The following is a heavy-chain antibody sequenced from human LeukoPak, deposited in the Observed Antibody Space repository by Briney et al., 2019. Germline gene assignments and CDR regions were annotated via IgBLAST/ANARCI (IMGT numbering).Heavy chain of an antibody. V-gene: IGHV4-39*07. J-gene: IGHJ6*03. Sequence: SETLSLTCPVSGGSISSSSYYWGWIRQPPGKGLEWIGSIYFTGSTYYNPSLRSRVAISVDRSKNQFSLKLSSVTAADTAVYYCARVLGVYYYYMDVWGKGTTVTVSS. D-gene: IGHD3-3*01. CDR1: GGSISSSSYY. CDR2: IYFTGST. CDR3: ARVLGVYYYYMDV.